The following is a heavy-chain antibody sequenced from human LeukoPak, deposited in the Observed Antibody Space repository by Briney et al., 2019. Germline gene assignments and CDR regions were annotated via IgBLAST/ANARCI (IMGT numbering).Heavy chain of an antibody. CDR1: GGTFSSYA. J-gene: IGHJ3*02. V-gene: IGHV1-69*04. D-gene: IGHD2-15*01. Sequence: ASVKVSCKASGGTFSSYAISWVRQAPGQGLEWMGRIIPILGIANYAQKFQGRVTITADKSTSTAYMELSSLRSEDTAAYYCASSRDIVVVVAANDAFDIWGQGTMVTVSS. CDR3: ASSRDIVVVVAANDAFDI. CDR2: IIPILGIA.